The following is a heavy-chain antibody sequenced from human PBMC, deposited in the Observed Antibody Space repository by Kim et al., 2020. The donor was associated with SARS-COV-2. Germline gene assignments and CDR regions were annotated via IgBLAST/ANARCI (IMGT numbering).Heavy chain of an antibody. Sequence: GGSLRLSCAASGFAFSSYNMNWVRQAPGKGLEWVSSISSSSSYLYYADSVKGRFTISRDNAKNSLYLQMNSLRAEDTAVYYCARDLTYSSSWDRAFDIWGQGTMVTVSS. CDR1: GFAFSSYN. CDR3: ARDLTYSSSWDRAFDI. D-gene: IGHD6-13*01. J-gene: IGHJ3*02. CDR2: ISSSSSYL. V-gene: IGHV3-21*01.